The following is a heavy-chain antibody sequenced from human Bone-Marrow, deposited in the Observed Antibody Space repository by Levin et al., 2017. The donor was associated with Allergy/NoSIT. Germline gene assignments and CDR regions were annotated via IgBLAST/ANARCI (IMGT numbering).Heavy chain of an antibody. Sequence: GGSLRLSCAASGFTFSSYWMTWVRQAPGKGLEWVANIKQDGSEKYYVDSVKGRFTISRDNAKNSVYLQMNSLRVEATAMFYCARGQGIAVAGDYWGQGTLVTVSS. CDR3: ARGQGIAVAGDY. J-gene: IGHJ4*02. CDR1: GFTFSSYW. D-gene: IGHD6-19*01. CDR2: IKQDGSEK. V-gene: IGHV3-7*01.